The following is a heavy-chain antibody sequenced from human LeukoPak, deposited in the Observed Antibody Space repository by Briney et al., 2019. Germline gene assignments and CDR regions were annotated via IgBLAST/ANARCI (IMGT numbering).Heavy chain of an antibody. D-gene: IGHD2-15*01. V-gene: IGHV3-21*01. J-gene: IGHJ6*03. CDR2: ISSSSSYI. CDR1: GFTFSSYS. CDR3: ARDLAGYCSGGSCYTYYYYYYMDV. Sequence: GGSLRPSCAASGFTFSSYSMNWVRQAPGKGLEWVSSISSSSSYIYYADSVKGRFTISRDNAKNSLYLQMNSLRAEDTAVYYCARDLAGYCSGGSCYTYYYYYYMDVWGKGTTVTVSS.